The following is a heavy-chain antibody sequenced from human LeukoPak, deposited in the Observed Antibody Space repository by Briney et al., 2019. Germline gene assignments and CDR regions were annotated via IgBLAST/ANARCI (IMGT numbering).Heavy chain of an antibody. D-gene: IGHD5-18*01. CDR2: INPSGGST. CDR3: ARANTAMVTFDY. Sequence: GASVKVSCKASGYTFTSYYMHWVRQAPGQGLEWMGIINPSGGSTSYAQKFQGRVTMTRDTSTSTAYMELSSLRSEDTAVYYRARANTAMVTFDYWGQGTLVTVSS. J-gene: IGHJ4*02. V-gene: IGHV1-46*01. CDR1: GYTFTSYY.